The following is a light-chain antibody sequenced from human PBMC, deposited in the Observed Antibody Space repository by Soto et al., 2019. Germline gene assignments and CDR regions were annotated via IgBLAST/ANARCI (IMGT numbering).Light chain of an antibody. J-gene: IGKJ2*02. Sequence: EIVLTQSPGTLSLSPGERATLSCRASQSLSTTYLAWYQQKPGQAPRLLIYGASGRATGIPDRFSGSGSGTDFTLTISRLEPEDVAVYYWQQYYSSPCTFGQGTKLEIK. CDR1: QSLSTTY. CDR2: GAS. V-gene: IGKV3-20*01. CDR3: QQYYSSPCT.